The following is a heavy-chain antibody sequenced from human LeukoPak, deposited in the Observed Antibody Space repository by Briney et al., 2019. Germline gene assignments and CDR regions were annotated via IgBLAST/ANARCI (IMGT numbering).Heavy chain of an antibody. CDR1: GFSFGSYS. CDR2: ISGSSSLI. D-gene: IGHD6-19*01. J-gene: IGHJ4*02. CDR3: ARVGWSSGPPFY. V-gene: IGHV3-48*02. Sequence: GGPLRLSCTASGFSFGSYSMNWVRQTPGKGLEWLSYISGSSSLIYYADSVKGRFTISRDNAKKSLYLQMNSLRDEDTAVYYCARVGWSSGPPFYWGQGIQVTVSS.